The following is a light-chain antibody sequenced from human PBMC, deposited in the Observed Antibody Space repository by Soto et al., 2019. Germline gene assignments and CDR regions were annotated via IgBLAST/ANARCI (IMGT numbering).Light chain of an antibody. V-gene: IGKV3-11*01. CDR2: DAS. CDR1: QSVSSY. J-gene: IGKJ2*01. Sequence: EIVLTQSPATLSLSPGERATLSCRASQSVSSYLAWYQQKPGQAPRLLIYDASNRATGIPARFSGSGSGTDFTLTISRLEAEDFAVYYCQQSGNWPRTFGQGTKLEIK. CDR3: QQSGNWPRT.